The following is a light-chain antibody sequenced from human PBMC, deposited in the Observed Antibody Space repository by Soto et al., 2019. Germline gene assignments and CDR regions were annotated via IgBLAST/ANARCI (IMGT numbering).Light chain of an antibody. Sequence: EILLTQSPATLSLSPVERATLSCSASQNVGGYLAWYQQKPVQAPRLLIYDASNRATGIPARFSGSGSGTDFSLIISSLQSEDLAVYYCQQRNTWPLTFGQGTKVDIK. CDR3: QQRNTWPLT. J-gene: IGKJ1*01. V-gene: IGKV3-11*01. CDR2: DAS. CDR1: QNVGGY.